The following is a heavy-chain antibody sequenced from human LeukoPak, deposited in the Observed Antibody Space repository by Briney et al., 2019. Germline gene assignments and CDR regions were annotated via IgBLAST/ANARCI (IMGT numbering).Heavy chain of an antibody. Sequence: GGSLRLSCAASGFTFSSYAMSWVRQAPGKGLEWVGFIRSKAYGGTTEYAASVKGRFTISRDDSKSIAYLQMNSLKTEDTAVYYCTGGPIDDFWSGYPGPGAFDIWGQGTMVTVSS. CDR1: GFTFSSYA. J-gene: IGHJ3*02. CDR2: IRSKAYGGTT. CDR3: TGGPIDDFWSGYPGPGAFDI. V-gene: IGHV3-49*04. D-gene: IGHD3-3*01.